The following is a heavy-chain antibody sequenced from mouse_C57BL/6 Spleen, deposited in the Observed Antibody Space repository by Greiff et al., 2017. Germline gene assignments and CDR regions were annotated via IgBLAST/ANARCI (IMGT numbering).Heavy chain of an antibody. CDR2: IYPGSGNT. CDR3: ARPLLLLPYAMDY. CDR1: GYTFTDYY. J-gene: IGHJ4*01. V-gene: IGHV1-76*01. D-gene: IGHD1-1*01. Sequence: QVQLQQSGAELVRPGASVKLSCKASGYTFTDYYINWVKQRPGQGLEWIARIYPGSGNTYYNEKFKGKATLTAEKSSSTAYMQLSSLTSDDSAVYFCARPLLLLPYAMDYWGQGTSVTVSS.